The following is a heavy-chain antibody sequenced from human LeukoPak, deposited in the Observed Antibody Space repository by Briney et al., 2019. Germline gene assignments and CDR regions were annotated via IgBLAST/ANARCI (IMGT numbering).Heavy chain of an antibody. CDR3: ASCNAKTSLTNFDY. CDR1: GGSISSYY. Sequence: SETLSLTCTVSGGSISSYYWSWIRQPAGKGLEWIGRIQSSGSTNYNASLKSRVTMSVDTSKNQFSLKLRSVTDADTAVYSCASCNAKTSLTNFDYWGQGTLVTVSS. V-gene: IGHV4-4*07. D-gene: IGHD2/OR15-2a*01. J-gene: IGHJ4*02. CDR2: IQSSGST.